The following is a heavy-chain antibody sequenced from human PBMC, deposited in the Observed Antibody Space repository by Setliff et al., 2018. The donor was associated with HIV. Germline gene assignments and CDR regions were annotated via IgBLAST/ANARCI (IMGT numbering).Heavy chain of an antibody. CDR3: ERGMVRGLRLDS. V-gene: IGHV4-34*01. D-gene: IGHD3-10*01. CDR1: GGSFNGYY. J-gene: IGHJ5*01. CDR2: VIHSGST. Sequence: KTSETLSLTCAVYGGSFNGYYRSWIRQPPGKGLEWIGEVIHSGSTNYNPSLKSRVTISVDTSKNQFSLKLSSVTAADTAVYYCERGMVRGLRLDSWGQGTLVTVSS.